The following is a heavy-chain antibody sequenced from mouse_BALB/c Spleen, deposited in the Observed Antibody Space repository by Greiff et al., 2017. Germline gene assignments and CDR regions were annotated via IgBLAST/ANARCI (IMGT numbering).Heavy chain of an antibody. Sequence: EVQLQQSGAELVKPGASVKLSCTASGFNIKDTYMHWVKQRPEQGLEWIGRIDPANGNTKYDPKFQGKATITADTSSNTAYLQLSSLTSEDTAVYYCANPYGSSYGFAYWGQGTLVTVSA. CDR2: IDPANGNT. D-gene: IGHD1-1*01. V-gene: IGHV14-3*02. J-gene: IGHJ3*01. CDR3: ANPYGSSYGFAY. CDR1: GFNIKDTY.